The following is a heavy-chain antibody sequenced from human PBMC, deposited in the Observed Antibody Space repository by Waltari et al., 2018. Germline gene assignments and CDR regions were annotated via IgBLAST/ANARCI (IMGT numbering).Heavy chain of an antibody. CDR2: IHTTGRT. CDR3: ARDLLYIGGNYFYSGLDV. Sequence: QVQLQESGPGLVKPSETLSLTCTVPGDSLSGSHWSWIRQPAGQGLEWIGRIHTTGRTSYNPSLKTRLTLSLDTSTNQFSLKLSSLTAADTAVYYCARDLLYIGGNYFYSGLDVWGQGTTVTVSS. D-gene: IGHD1-26*01. J-gene: IGHJ6*02. CDR1: GDSLSGSH. V-gene: IGHV4-4*07.